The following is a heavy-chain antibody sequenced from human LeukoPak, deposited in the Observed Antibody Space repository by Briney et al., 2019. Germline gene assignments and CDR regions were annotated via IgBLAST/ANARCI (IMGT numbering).Heavy chain of an antibody. J-gene: IGHJ4*02. CDR3: ARDGATEGYYYFDY. V-gene: IGHV1-2*02. CDR1: GYTFTGYY. D-gene: IGHD1-26*01. CDR2: INPNSGGT. Sequence: ASVKVSCKASGYTFTGYYMHWVRQAPGQGLEWMGWINPNSGGTNYAQKFQGRVTMTRDTSISTDYMELSRLRSEDTAVYFCARDGATEGYYYFDYWGQGTLVTVSS.